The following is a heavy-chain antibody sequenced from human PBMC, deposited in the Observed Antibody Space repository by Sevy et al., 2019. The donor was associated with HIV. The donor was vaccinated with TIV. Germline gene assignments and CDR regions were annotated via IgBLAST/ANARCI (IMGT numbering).Heavy chain of an antibody. V-gene: IGHV3-30*09. CDR2: VSDDGIKD. CDR1: EFTFSDYA. J-gene: IGHJ5*02. CDR3: VKEATAHRKIRFCFGDNCFYNWFDI. D-gene: IGHD1-1*01. Sequence: GGSLRLSCTASEFTFSDYAIHWVRQTPGKGLEWVAIVSDDGIKDDYADSVKGRFAISRDNSRNTLYLQMNSLTPDDTAVYFCVKEATAHRKIRFCFGDNCFYNWFDIWGQGVLVTVSS.